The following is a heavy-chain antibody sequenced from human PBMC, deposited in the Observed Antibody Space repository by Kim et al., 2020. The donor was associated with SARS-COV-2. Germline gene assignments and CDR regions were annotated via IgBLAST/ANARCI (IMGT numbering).Heavy chain of an antibody. Sequence: YSPSFQGQVTISADKSINPAYLQWSSLRASDTAMYYCARRYYDSSGFEYFDYWGQGTLVTVSS. J-gene: IGHJ4*02. V-gene: IGHV5-51*01. D-gene: IGHD3-22*01. CDR3: ARRYYDSSGFEYFDY.